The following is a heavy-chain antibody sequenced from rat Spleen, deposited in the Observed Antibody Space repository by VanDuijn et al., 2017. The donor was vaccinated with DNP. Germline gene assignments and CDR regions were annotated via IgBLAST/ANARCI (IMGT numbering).Heavy chain of an antibody. CDR2: ISSSGGTI. CDR3: TRGANWSLGFHSDY. Sequence: EVQLVESGGGFVQPGRSMKLSCAASGFTFSHSDMAWVRQSPTEGLEWVASISSSGGTIFYRDSVKGRFTGSRDNAKHTLYLQMDSLRSEDTATYYCTRGANWSLGFHSDYWGQGVMVTVSS. CDR1: GFTFSHSD. J-gene: IGHJ2*01. D-gene: IGHD5-1*01. V-gene: IGHV5-25*01.